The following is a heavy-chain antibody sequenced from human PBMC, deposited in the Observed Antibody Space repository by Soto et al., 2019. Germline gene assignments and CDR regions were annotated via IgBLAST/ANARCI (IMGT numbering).Heavy chain of an antibody. CDR2: ISYDGSST. J-gene: IGHJ4*02. CDR1: GFTFSSYA. Sequence: GGSLRLSCAASGFTFSSYAMNWVRQAPGKGLEWVALISYDGSSTYYADSVKGRFTISRDGSKNTLFLQMNSLGAADTAVYYCGRCTSTSCHLGSDYWGQGTLVTVSS. V-gene: IGHV3-30*04. D-gene: IGHD2-2*01. CDR3: GRCTSTSCHLGSDY.